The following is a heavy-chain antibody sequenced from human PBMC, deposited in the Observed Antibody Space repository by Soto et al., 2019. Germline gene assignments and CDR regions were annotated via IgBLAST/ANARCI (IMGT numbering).Heavy chain of an antibody. J-gene: IGHJ6*02. Sequence: ASVKDSCKASGYTFNSYGISWVRQAPGQGLEWMGWISAYNGNTNYAQKLQGWVTMTRDTSISTAYMELSRLRSDDTAVYYCARDMGLGDFWSGPVYYGMDVWGQGTTVTVSS. CDR1: GYTFNSYG. CDR3: ARDMGLGDFWSGPVYYGMDV. V-gene: IGHV1-18*01. D-gene: IGHD3-3*01. CDR2: ISAYNGNT.